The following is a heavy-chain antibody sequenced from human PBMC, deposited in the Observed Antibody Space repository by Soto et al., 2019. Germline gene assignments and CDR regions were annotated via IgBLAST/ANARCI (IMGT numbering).Heavy chain of an antibody. Sequence: ASVKVSCKASGYSFTSYYMHWVRQAPGQGLEWMGIINLSGGRTSYAQKFQGRVTMTRDTSTSTVYMELSSLISEDTAVYYCARPGGYGFDYWGQGTLVTVSS. D-gene: IGHD5-18*01. CDR1: GYSFTSYY. CDR3: ARPGGYGFDY. CDR2: INLSGGRT. J-gene: IGHJ4*02. V-gene: IGHV1-46*01.